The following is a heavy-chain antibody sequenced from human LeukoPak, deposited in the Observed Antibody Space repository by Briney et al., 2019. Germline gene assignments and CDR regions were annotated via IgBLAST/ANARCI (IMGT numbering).Heavy chain of an antibody. CDR3: ATEGLVVVAADAFDI. CDR1: GYTFTSYY. V-gene: IGHV1-46*01. D-gene: IGHD2-15*01. CDR2: INPSGGST. J-gene: IGHJ3*02. Sequence: ASVKVSCKASGYTFTSYYMHWVRQAPGQGLEWVGIINPSGGSTSYAQRFQGRVTMTRDTSTSTVYMELSSLRSEDTAVYYCATEGLVVVAADAFDIWGQGTMVTVSS.